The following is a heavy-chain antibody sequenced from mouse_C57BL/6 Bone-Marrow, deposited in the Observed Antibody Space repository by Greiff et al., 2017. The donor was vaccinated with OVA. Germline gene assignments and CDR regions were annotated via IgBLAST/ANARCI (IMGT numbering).Heavy chain of an antibody. CDR1: GFTFTDYY. CDR2: VRNKANGYTT. Sequence: EVKLMESGGGLVQPGGSLSLSCAASGFTFTDYYLTWVRQPPGKALEWLGFVRNKANGYTTEFSASVKGRFTISRDNSQSILYLQMNALRAEDSATYYCARVPNWDVHWSFDVWGTGTTVTVSS. CDR3: ARVPNWDVHWSFDV. V-gene: IGHV7-3*01. J-gene: IGHJ1*03. D-gene: IGHD4-1*01.